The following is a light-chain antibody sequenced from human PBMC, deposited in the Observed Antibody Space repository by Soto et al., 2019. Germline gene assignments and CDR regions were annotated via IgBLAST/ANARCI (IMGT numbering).Light chain of an antibody. Sequence: QSVLTQPPSASGSPGQSVTISCTATISDVGGYNYVSWYQQHPGKAPKLMIFEVSKRPSGVPDRFSGSKSGNTASLTVSGLQAEDEADYYCSSYAGSNNLVFGGGTKLTVL. CDR3: SSYAGSNNLV. CDR2: EVS. V-gene: IGLV2-8*01. CDR1: ISDVGGYNY. J-gene: IGLJ2*01.